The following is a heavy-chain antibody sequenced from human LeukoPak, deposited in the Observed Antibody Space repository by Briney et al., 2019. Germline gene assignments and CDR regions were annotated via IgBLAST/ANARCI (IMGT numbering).Heavy chain of an antibody. J-gene: IGHJ6*02. V-gene: IGHV1-46*01. CDR2: VNPSGGTT. CDR1: GYTFTSYY. D-gene: IGHD1-26*01. CDR3: ARDRGGVGATFLGYGMDV. Sequence: VASVKVSCKASGYTFTSYYLHWMRQAPGQGLEWMGIVNPSGGTTNYAQKFQGRVTLTRDTSTSAVYMVLSSLRSEDTAVYYCARDRGGVGATFLGYGMDVWGQGTTVTVS.